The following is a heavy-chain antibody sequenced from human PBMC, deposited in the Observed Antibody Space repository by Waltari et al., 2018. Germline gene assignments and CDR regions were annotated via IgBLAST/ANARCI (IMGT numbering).Heavy chain of an antibody. CDR3: ARGRPYYYYYMDV. Sequence: QVQLQQLGAGLLKPSETLSLTCAVYGGSFSGYYCSWIRQPPGKGLEWIGEINHSGSTNYNPSLKSRVTISVDTSKNQFSLKLSSVTAADTAVYYCARGRPYYYYYMDVWGKGTTVTVSS. V-gene: IGHV4-34*01. J-gene: IGHJ6*03. CDR2: INHSGST. CDR1: GGSFSGYY.